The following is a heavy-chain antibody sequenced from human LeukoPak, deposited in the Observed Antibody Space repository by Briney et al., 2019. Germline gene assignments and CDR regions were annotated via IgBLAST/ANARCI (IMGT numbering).Heavy chain of an antibody. V-gene: IGHV3-23*01. Sequence: GGSLRLSCAASGFTFSSHAVRSVRQAPGKGLEWVSGISGTGSSTHYADSVMGRFTVSRDNSKNTLHLQMNSLRAEDTAVYYCARHVWGVFFKQEYHFDYWGQGNLVTVSS. CDR3: ARHVWGVFFKQEYHFDY. D-gene: IGHD3-16*01. CDR1: GFTFSSHA. CDR2: ISGTGSST. J-gene: IGHJ4*02.